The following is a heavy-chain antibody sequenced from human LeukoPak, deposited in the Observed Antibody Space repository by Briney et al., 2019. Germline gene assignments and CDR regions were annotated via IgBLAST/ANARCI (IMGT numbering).Heavy chain of an antibody. D-gene: IGHD1-26*01. Sequence: SETLSLTCTVSGGSISSYYWSWIRRPPGKGLEWIGYIYYSGSTNYNPSLKSRVTISVDTSKNQFSLKLSSVTAADTAVYYCARRRRGRYYYYGMDVWGQGTTVTVSS. CDR3: ARRRRGRYYYYGMDV. CDR2: IYYSGST. V-gene: IGHV4-59*08. J-gene: IGHJ6*02. CDR1: GGSISSYY.